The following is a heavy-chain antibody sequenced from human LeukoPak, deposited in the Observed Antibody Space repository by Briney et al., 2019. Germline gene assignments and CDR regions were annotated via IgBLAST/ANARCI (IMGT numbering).Heavy chain of an antibody. J-gene: IGHJ4*02. D-gene: IGHD2-15*01. CDR1: GFTFSSYS. Sequence: PGGSLRLSCAASGFTFSSYSMNWVRQAPGKGLEWVSSISSSSSYIYYADSVKGRFTISRDNAKNSLYLQMNSLRAEDTAVYYCARDGDCSGGSCYPGGYYWGRGTLVTVSS. CDR2: ISSSSSYI. V-gene: IGHV3-21*01. CDR3: ARDGDCSGGSCYPGGYY.